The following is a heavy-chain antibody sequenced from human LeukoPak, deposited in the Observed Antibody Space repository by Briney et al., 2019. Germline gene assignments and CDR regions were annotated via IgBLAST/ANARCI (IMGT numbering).Heavy chain of an antibody. CDR1: GGTFSSYA. CDR2: IIPIFGTA. Sequence: SVKGSCKASGGTFSSYAISWVRQAPGQGLELMGGIIPIFGTANYAQKFQGRVTITTDESTSTAYMELSSLRSEDTAVYYCAREAHTVRNYYDSSGYYPLRYWGQGTLVTVSS. D-gene: IGHD3-22*01. V-gene: IGHV1-69*05. CDR3: AREAHTVRNYYDSSGYYPLRY. J-gene: IGHJ4*02.